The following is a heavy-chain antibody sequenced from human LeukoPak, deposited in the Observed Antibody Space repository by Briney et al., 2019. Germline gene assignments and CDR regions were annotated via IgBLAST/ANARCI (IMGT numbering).Heavy chain of an antibody. CDR3: ARDIPLIAVDGTGDH. CDR1: GFTFSSYS. CDR2: ISSSSSYI. Sequence: GGSLRLSCAASGFTFSSYSMNWVRQAPGKGLEWVSSISSSSSYIYYADSVKGRFTISRDNAKNSLYLQMNSLRAEDTAVYYCARDIPLIAVDGTGDHWGQGTLVTVST. J-gene: IGHJ4*02. D-gene: IGHD6-19*01. V-gene: IGHV3-21*01.